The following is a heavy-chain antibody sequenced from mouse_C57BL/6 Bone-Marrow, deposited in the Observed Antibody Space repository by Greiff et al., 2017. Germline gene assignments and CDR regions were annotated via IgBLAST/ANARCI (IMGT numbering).Heavy chain of an antibody. Sequence: VQLQQSGAELARPGASVKLSCKASGYTFTSYGISWVKQRTGQGLEWIGEIYPRSGNTYYNEKFKGKATLTADKSSSTAYMELRSLTSEDSAVYFWARLRQGAWFAYWGQGTLVTVSA. CDR2: IYPRSGNT. D-gene: IGHD2-12*01. V-gene: IGHV1-81*01. J-gene: IGHJ3*01. CDR3: ARLRQGAWFAY. CDR1: GYTFTSYG.